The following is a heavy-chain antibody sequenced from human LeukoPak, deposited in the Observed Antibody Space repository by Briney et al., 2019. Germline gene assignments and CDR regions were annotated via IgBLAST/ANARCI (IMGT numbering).Heavy chain of an antibody. Sequence: GGSLRLSCAASGFTFSSYWMTWVRQAPGKGLEWVANIKQDGSETYYVDSVKGRFTISGDNAKNSLYLQMDSLRAEDTAVYYCARDRNDPWNSRSWHYGMDVWGQGTTVTVSS. CDR3: ARDRNDPWNSRSWHYGMDV. CDR1: GFTFSSYW. CDR2: IKQDGSET. D-gene: IGHD6-13*01. V-gene: IGHV3-7*01. J-gene: IGHJ6*02.